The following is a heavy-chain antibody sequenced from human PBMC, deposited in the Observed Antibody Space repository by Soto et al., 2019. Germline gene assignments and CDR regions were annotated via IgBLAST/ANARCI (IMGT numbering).Heavy chain of an antibody. Sequence: SETLSLTCTVSGGSISSSSYYWGWIRQPPGKGLEWIGSIYYSGSTYYNPSLKSRVTISVDTSKNQFSLKLSSVTAADTAVYCCASRRSMVRGVNDAFDIWGQGTMVTVSS. J-gene: IGHJ3*02. V-gene: IGHV4-39*01. CDR2: IYYSGST. CDR1: GGSISSSSYY. D-gene: IGHD3-10*01. CDR3: ASRRSMVRGVNDAFDI.